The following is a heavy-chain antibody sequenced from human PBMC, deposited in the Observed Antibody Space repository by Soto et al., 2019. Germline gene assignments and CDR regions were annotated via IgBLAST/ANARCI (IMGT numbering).Heavy chain of an antibody. D-gene: IGHD4-17*01. V-gene: IGHV4-59*01. CDR2: IYYSGST. J-gene: IGHJ5*02. CDR1: GGSINNNY. Sequence: PSQTLSLTCTVSGGSINNNYWSWIRHPPGKKLEWIGNIYYSGSTNYNPSLKSRVTISVDTSKNQFSLKLYSVTTADTAMYYCARLPWADYGGIFDPWGQGTLVTVS. CDR3: ARLPWADYGGIFDP.